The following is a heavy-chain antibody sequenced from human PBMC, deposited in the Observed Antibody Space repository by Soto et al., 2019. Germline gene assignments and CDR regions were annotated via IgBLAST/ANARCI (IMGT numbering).Heavy chain of an antibody. CDR1: GGSISSGGYS. V-gene: IGHV4-31*03. Sequence: SETLSLTCTVSGGSISSGGYSWSWIRQHPGKGLEWIGYIYYSGSTYYNPSLKSRVTISVDTSKNQFSLKLSSVTAADTAVYYCARGLRPDFDYWGQGTLVTVSS. J-gene: IGHJ4*02. D-gene: IGHD6-6*01. CDR2: IYYSGST. CDR3: ARGLRPDFDY.